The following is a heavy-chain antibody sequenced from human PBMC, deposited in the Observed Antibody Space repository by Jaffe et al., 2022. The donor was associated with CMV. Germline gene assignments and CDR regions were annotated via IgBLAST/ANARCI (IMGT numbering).Heavy chain of an antibody. CDR2: ISYDGSNK. Sequence: QVQLVESGGGVVQPGRSLRLSCAASGFTFSSYGMHWVRQAPGKGLEWVAVISYDGSNKYYADSVKGRFTISRDNSKNTLYLQMNSLRAEDTAVYYCAKDDDLPYYYYGMDVWGQGTTVTVSS. CDR1: GFTFSSYG. D-gene: IGHD3-3*01. CDR3: AKDDDLPYYYYGMDV. V-gene: IGHV3-30*18. J-gene: IGHJ6*02.